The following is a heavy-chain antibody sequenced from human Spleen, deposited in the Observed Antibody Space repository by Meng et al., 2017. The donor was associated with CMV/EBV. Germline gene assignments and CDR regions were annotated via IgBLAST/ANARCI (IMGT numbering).Heavy chain of an antibody. CDR2: FDPEDGET. CDR1: GYTLTSLS. V-gene: IGHV1-24*01. D-gene: IGHD3-22*01. CDR3: ATDPDSSGYYYGY. Sequence: VQLVQAGAEVKTPGASVMCSCKVSGYTLTSLSRRWVRRAPGKGLEWMGGFDPEDGETIYAQKYQCRVTMPEITSTDTAYMELRSLSSEDTAVYYCATDPDSSGYYYGYWGQGTLVTVSS. J-gene: IGHJ4*02.